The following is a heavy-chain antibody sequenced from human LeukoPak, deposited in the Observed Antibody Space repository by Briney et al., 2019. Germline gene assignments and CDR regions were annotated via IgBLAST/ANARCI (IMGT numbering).Heavy chain of an antibody. Sequence: GGSLRLSCAASGLTGSHNYVSWVRQAPGKGLEWISAIHTSGDTCYADSVKGRFTISRDTSKNTLYLQINSLRVEGTAVYYCIVFGDSNHWGQGTLVTVSS. CDR2: IHTSGDT. CDR3: IVFGDSNH. CDR1: GLTGSHNY. V-gene: IGHV3-53*01. D-gene: IGHD4-17*01. J-gene: IGHJ5*02.